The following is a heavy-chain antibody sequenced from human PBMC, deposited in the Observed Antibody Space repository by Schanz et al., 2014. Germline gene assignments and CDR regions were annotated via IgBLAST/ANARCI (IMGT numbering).Heavy chain of an antibody. CDR3: AKDAPYPFDL. J-gene: IGHJ2*01. CDR1: GFTASSHS. Sequence: EVQLVESGGGLVQPGGSLRLSCGVSGFTASSHSMNWVRQAPGKGPEWVSYIRSSSTPIYYADSVKGRFTISRDNAKNSLYLQMNSLRAEDTAIYYCAKDAPYPFDLWGRGTLXTVSS. V-gene: IGHV3-48*01. CDR2: IRSSSTPI.